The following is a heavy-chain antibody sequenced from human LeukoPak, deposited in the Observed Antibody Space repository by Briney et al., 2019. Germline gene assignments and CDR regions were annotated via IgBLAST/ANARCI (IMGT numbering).Heavy chain of an antibody. CDR2: ISAYNGNT. J-gene: IGHJ4*02. V-gene: IGHV1-18*04. CDR3: ARCLRYSSSWYYFDY. D-gene: IGHD6-13*01. Sequence: ASVKVSCKASGYTFTSYDISWVRQAPGQGLEWMGWISAYNGNTNYAQKLQGRVTMTTDTSTSTAYMELRSLRSDYTAVYYCARCLRYSSSWYYFDYWGQGTLVTVSS. CDR1: GYTFTSYD.